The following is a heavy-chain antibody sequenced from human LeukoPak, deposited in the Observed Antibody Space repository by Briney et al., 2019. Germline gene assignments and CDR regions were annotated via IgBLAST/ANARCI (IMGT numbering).Heavy chain of an antibody. CDR3: AKGDSGSYVRPADY. Sequence: PGGSLRLSCAASGFTFDDYVMHWVRQAPGKGLGWVSGISWNSGSIGYADSVTGRFTISTDKAKNSLYLQMTSLRAEDTALYYCAKGDSGSYVRPADYWGQGTLVTVSS. D-gene: IGHD1-26*01. CDR1: GFTFDDYV. J-gene: IGHJ4*02. V-gene: IGHV3-9*01. CDR2: ISWNSGSI.